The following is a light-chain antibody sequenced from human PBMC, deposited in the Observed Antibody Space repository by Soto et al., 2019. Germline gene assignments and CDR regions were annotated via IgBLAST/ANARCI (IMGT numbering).Light chain of an antibody. Sequence: QSVLTQPRSVSGAPGQRVTISCTGSSCNIGAGYDVHWYQQLPGTAPKLLIYGNSKRPSGVPDRFSGSKSGTSASLAITGLLAEDEADYYCQSYDSSLSGSVFGGGTKLTVL. CDR2: GNS. J-gene: IGLJ2*01. CDR3: QSYDSSLSGSV. V-gene: IGLV1-40*01. CDR1: SCNIGAGYD.